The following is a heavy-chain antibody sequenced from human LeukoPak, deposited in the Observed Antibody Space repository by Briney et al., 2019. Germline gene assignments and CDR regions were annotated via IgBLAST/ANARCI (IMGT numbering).Heavy chain of an antibody. CDR1: GGSISSSNW. J-gene: IGHJ4*02. CDR2: IYYSGST. D-gene: IGHD6-13*01. V-gene: IGHV4-4*02. Sequence: SETLSLTCAVSGGSISSSNWWSWVRQPPGKGLEWIGSIYYSGSTYYNPSLKSRVTISVDTSKNQFSLKLSSVTAADTAVYYCARDDPIAAAGTPFDYWGQGTLVTVSS. CDR3: ARDDPIAAAGTPFDY.